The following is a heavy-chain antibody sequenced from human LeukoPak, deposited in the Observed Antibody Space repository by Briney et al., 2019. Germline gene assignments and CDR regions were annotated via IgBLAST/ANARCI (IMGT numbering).Heavy chain of an antibody. Sequence: GGSLRLTCVASEFTFTTYTMNWVRQAPGKGLEWVSYIGNGGHIIYYADSVKGRFTISRDDAQNSLYLQLHRLRPEDTAVYYCARDLFQQALDYWGQGTLVTVSS. J-gene: IGHJ4*02. CDR1: EFTFTTYT. V-gene: IGHV3-48*01. CDR3: ARDLFQQALDY. CDR2: IGNGGHII.